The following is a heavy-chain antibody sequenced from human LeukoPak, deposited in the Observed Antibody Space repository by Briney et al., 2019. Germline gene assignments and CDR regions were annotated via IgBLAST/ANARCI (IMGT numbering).Heavy chain of an antibody. CDR2: IKQDGSEM. V-gene: IGHV3-7*05. CDR3: ARDMSFSTSGWYGELDD. CDR1: GFIFDDFW. Sequence: GGSLRLSCAVSGFIFDDFWMSWVRQAPGKGLEWVANIKQDGSEMYYVDSVKGRFTISRDNAKNSLFLQMNSLRVEDTALYYCARDMSFSTSGWYGELDDWGQGTLVTVSS. D-gene: IGHD6-19*01. J-gene: IGHJ4*02.